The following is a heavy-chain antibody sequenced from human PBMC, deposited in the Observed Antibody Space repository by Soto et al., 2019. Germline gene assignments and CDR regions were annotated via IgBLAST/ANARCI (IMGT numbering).Heavy chain of an antibody. V-gene: IGHV4-39*01. CDR3: ARHRGTASVY. J-gene: IGHJ4*02. D-gene: IGHD1-7*01. CDR2: LFYGGTT. CDR1: GGSISGYY. Sequence: SETLSLTCTVSGGSISGYYWTWIRQPPGQGLEWVGSLFYGGTTDYNPSLKSRLTMSLDTSKNHFSLKLRSVTAADTAVYYCARHRGTASVYWGQGTLATVSS.